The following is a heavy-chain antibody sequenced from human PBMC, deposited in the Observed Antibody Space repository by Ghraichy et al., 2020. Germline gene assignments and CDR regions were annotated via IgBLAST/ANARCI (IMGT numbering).Heavy chain of an antibody. J-gene: IGHJ6*02. CDR2: ISYDGSNK. Sequence: GGSLRLSCAASGFTFSSYAMHWVRQAPGKGLEWVAVISYDGSNKYYADSVKGRFTISRDNSKNTLYLQMNSLRAEDTAVYYCARGPVDTAMVYYYYYGMDVWGQXXXVTVSS. V-gene: IGHV3-30*04. D-gene: IGHD5-18*01. CDR3: ARGPVDTAMVYYYYYGMDV. CDR1: GFTFSSYA.